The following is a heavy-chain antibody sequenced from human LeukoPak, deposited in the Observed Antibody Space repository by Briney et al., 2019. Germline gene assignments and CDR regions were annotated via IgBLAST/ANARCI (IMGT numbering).Heavy chain of an antibody. CDR3: VKGHYDSSGYLDF. J-gene: IGHJ4*02. D-gene: IGHD3-22*01. Sequence: PGGSLRLSCVASEFTFSRFNMHWVRQAPEKGLEYVSGISSNDIRIYYADSVKGRFTIPRDISKRTVHLQMSGLRARNTAMFYCVKGHYDSSGYLDFWGQGTLVTVSS. V-gene: IGHV3-64D*09. CDR1: EFTFSRFN. CDR2: ISSNDIRI.